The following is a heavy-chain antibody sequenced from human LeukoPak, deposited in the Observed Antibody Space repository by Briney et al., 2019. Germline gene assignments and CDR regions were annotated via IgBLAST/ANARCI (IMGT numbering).Heavy chain of an antibody. V-gene: IGHV4-39*01. J-gene: IGHJ6*02. Sequence: SETLSLTCTVSGGSISSSSYYWGWIRRPPGKGLEWIGSIYYSGSTYYNPSLKGRVAVSVDTSKNQFSLKLSSVTAADTAVYYCGGYYALDVWGQGTTVTVSS. CDR1: GGSISSSSYY. D-gene: IGHD3-16*01. CDR3: GGYYALDV. CDR2: IYYSGST.